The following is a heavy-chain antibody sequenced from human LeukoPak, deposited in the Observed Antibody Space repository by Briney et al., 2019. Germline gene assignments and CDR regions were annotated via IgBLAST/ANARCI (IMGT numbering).Heavy chain of an antibody. Sequence: SQTLSLTCAISGDSVSRNNAAWSWIRQSPSRGLEWLGRTYYRSEWNTDYAASVKGRIHISPDTSKNQFSLQLNSLTPEDTAVYFCARVTYYFDSWGQGSLVIVSS. V-gene: IGHV6-1*01. D-gene: IGHD2-21*02. CDR1: GDSVSRNNAA. CDR2: TYYRSEWNT. CDR3: ARVTYYFDS. J-gene: IGHJ4*02.